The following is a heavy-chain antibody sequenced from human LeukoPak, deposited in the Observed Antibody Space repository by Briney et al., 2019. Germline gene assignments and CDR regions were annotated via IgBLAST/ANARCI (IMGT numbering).Heavy chain of an antibody. CDR2: IYPGDSDT. D-gene: IGHD3-22*01. CDR1: GYSFTSYW. CDR3: ATRLSLRTPFDY. J-gene: IGHJ4*02. V-gene: IGHV5-51*01. Sequence: KCGESLKISCKGSGYSFTSYWIGWVRQLPGKGLEWMGIIYPGDSDTRCSPSFQGQVTISADKSISTAYLQWSSLKASDTAMYYCATRLSLRTPFDYWGQGTLVTVSS.